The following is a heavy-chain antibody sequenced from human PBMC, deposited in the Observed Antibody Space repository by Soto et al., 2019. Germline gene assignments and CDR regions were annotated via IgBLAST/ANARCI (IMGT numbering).Heavy chain of an antibody. V-gene: IGHV3-23*04. CDR1: GLTASNTA. J-gene: IGHJ4*02. CDR3: AKDLGSSPPGDY. CDR2: IDRSGSAT. Sequence: EVQLVESGGGLVQPGGSLRLSCAASGLTASNTAMSWVRQAPGKGLEWVSSIDRSGSATYYPDSVKGRFTISRDNSKNTFYLQMNGLRGEDTALYYCAKDLGSSPPGDYWGQGTLVTVSS. D-gene: IGHD6-13*01.